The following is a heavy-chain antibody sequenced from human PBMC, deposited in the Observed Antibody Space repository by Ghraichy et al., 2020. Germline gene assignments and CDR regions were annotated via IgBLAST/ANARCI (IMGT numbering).Heavy chain of an antibody. J-gene: IGHJ4*02. V-gene: IGHV4-39*01. Sequence: SQTLSLTCTVSGGSISSSSYYWGWIRQPPGKGLEWIGSLYYSGSTYYNPSLNSRVTISVDTSKKQFSLNLSSVTAADTAVYYCVGWGVRDYIHDHWGQGTLVTVSS. CDR1: GGSISSSSYY. D-gene: IGHD2-21*01. CDR2: LYYSGST. CDR3: VGWGVRDYIHDH.